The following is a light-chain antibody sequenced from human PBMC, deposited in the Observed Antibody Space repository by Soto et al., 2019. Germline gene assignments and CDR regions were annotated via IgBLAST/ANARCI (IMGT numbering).Light chain of an antibody. CDR1: QSVSSSY. CDR3: QHYGSSPLP. Sequence: EIVLTQSPGTLSLSPGERATLSCRASQSVSSSYLAWYQQNPGQAPRLLIYGASSRATGIPDRFSGSGSGTDFTLTISRLEPEDFAVYYCQHYGSSPLPFGGGNKVEIK. CDR2: GAS. V-gene: IGKV3-20*01. J-gene: IGKJ4*01.